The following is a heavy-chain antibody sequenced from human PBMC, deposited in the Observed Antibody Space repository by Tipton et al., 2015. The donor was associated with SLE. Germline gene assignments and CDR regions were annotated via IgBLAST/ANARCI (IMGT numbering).Heavy chain of an antibody. CDR2: IRSEAYRGTT. J-gene: IGHJ3*02. Sequence: SLRLSCTASGFTFGEFGVSWVRQAPGKGLEWVGFIRSEAYRGTTEYAASLRGRFTISRDDSKSVAFLQMDGLRTDDTAVYYCTGGHRASSGWKVDAFDIWGQGTMVTVSS. CDR3: TGGHRASSGWKVDAFDI. D-gene: IGHD6-19*01. V-gene: IGHV3-49*04. CDR1: GFTFGEFG.